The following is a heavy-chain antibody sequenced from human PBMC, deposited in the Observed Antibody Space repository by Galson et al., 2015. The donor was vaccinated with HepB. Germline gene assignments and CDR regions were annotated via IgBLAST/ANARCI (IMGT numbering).Heavy chain of an antibody. CDR3: ATGFKLAGAA. V-gene: IGHV3-23*01. CDR1: GFTFSSFA. D-gene: IGHD6-19*01. J-gene: IGHJ5*02. Sequence: SLRLSCAASGFTFSSFAMSWVRQPPGKGLEWVSSISKSATVTYYVGSVKGRFTISRDDSKSTLYLQMNGLRAEDTAIYYCATGFKLAGAAWGQGTLVTVSS. CDR2: ISKSATVT.